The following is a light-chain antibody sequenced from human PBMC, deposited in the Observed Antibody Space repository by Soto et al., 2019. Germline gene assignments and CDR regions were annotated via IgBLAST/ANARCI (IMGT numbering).Light chain of an antibody. CDR3: QQYNNWLPLYT. CDR1: QSVRSN. CDR2: GAS. J-gene: IGKJ2*01. V-gene: IGKV3-15*01. Sequence: EIVMTQSPATLSVSPGERVTLSCWASQSVRSNLAWYQQKPGQAPGLLIYGASTRASDIPARFSGSGSGTDFTLTISSLQSEDFAVYYCQQYNNWLPLYTFGQGTKLEVK.